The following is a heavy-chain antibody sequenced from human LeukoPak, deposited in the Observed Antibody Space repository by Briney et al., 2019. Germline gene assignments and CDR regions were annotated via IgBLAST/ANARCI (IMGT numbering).Heavy chain of an antibody. CDR2: ISSSSSYI. CDR3: ARPPPTSGWYDAFDI. V-gene: IGHV3-21*01. Sequence: GGSLRLSCAASGFTFSSYSMNWVRQAPGKGLEWVSSISSSSSYIYYADSVKGRFTISRDNAKNSLYLQMNSLRAEDTAVYYCARPPPTSGWYDAFDIWGQGTMVTVSS. D-gene: IGHD6-19*01. J-gene: IGHJ3*02. CDR1: GFTFSSYS.